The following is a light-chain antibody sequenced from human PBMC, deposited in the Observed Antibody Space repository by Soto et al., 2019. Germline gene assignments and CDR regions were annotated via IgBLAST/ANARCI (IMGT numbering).Light chain of an antibody. CDR1: QSVSSN. J-gene: IGKJ5*01. CDR3: QQYNNWPPIT. CDR2: GAS. V-gene: IGKV3-15*01. Sequence: EIVMTQSPATLSVSPGERATLSCRASQSVSSNVAWYQQKPGQAPRLLIYGASTRATGIPARFSGSGSGTEFNITISSLQSEDFAVYYGQQYNNWPPITFGQGTRLEIK.